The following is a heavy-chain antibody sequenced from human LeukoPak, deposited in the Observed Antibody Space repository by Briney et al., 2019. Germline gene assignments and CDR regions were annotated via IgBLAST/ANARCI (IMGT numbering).Heavy chain of an antibody. CDR3: ARIAGGSGWFPRGYYYYYMDV. J-gene: IGHJ6*03. Sequence: ASVKVSCKASGYTFTGYYMHWVRQAPGQGLEWMGWISAYNGNTNYAQKLQGRVTMTTDTSTSTAYMELRSLRSDDTAVYYCARIAGGSGWFPRGYYYYYMDVWGKGTTVTVSS. D-gene: IGHD6-19*01. CDR2: ISAYNGNT. CDR1: GYTFTGYY. V-gene: IGHV1-18*04.